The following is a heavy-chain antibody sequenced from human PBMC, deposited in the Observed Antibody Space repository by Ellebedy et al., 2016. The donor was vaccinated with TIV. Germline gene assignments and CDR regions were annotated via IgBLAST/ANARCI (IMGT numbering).Heavy chain of an antibody. D-gene: IGHD1-26*01. Sequence: GESLKISCEASGFTFSSYAMSWVRQAPGKGLEWVSAISSSSSYKYYANSVKGRFTISRDNAENSLYLQMNSLRTEDTAIYYCATLGLVGALGDWFDPWGQGTLVTVSS. CDR1: GFTFSSYA. CDR3: ATLGLVGALGDWFDP. J-gene: IGHJ5*02. CDR2: ISSSSSYK. V-gene: IGHV3-21*04.